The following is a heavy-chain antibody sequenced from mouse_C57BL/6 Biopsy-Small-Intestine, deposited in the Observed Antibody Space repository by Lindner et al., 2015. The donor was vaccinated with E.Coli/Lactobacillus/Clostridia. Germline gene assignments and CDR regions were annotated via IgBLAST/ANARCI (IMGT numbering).Heavy chain of an antibody. CDR1: GYTFTDYY. V-gene: IGHV1-84*01. Sequence: VQLQESGPERVKPGTSVKISCKASGYTFTDYYINWVKQRPGQGLEWIGWIYPGSGNIKYNEKFKGKAILTVDTSSSTAYMQLSSLSSEDSVVYFCVRSPGLRAMDYWGQGTSVTVSS. CDR2: IYPGSGNI. J-gene: IGHJ4*01. D-gene: IGHD3-1*01. CDR3: VRSPGLRAMDY.